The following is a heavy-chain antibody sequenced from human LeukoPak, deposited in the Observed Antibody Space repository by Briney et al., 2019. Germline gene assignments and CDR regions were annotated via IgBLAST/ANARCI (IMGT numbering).Heavy chain of an antibody. CDR3: AKDLDIVVVAAARTDSSYYYYGMDV. CDR2: ISYDGSNK. CDR1: GFTFSSYG. V-gene: IGHV3-30*18. D-gene: IGHD2-2*01. Sequence: QSGGSLRLSCAASGFTFSSYGMHWVRQAPGKGLEWVAVISYDGSNKYYADSVKGRFTISRDNSKNTLDLQMNSLRAEDTAVYYCAKDLDIVVVAAARTDSSYYYYGMDVWGQGTTVTVSS. J-gene: IGHJ6*02.